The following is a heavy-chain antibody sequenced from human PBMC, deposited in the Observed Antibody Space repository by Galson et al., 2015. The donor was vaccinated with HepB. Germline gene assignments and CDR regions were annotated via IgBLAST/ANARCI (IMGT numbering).Heavy chain of an antibody. D-gene: IGHD3-22*01. J-gene: IGHJ4*02. V-gene: IGHV3-23*01. CDR3: AKAQSAYYKRPYYFDY. CDR2: ISGSGGST. Sequence: SLRLSCAASGFTFSSYAMSWVRQAPGKGLEWVSVISGSGGSTNYADSVKGRFTISRDNSGSTLYLQMHSLRAEDTAIYYCAKAQSAYYKRPYYFDYWGQGTLLTVSS. CDR1: GFTFSSYA.